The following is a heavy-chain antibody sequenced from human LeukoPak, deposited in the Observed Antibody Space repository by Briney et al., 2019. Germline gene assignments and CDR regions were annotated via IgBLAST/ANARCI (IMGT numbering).Heavy chain of an antibody. CDR3: AKSTTVTQRGYFDY. J-gene: IGHJ4*02. CDR1: GFTFSSYG. V-gene: IGHV3-30*18. D-gene: IGHD4-17*01. CDR2: ISYDGSKK. Sequence: GGSLRLSCAASGFTFSSYGMHWVRQAPAKGLEWVAIISYDGSKKYYADSVKGRFTISRDNSKNTLYLQMNSLRAEDTAVYYCAKSTTVTQRGYFDYWGQGTLVTVSS.